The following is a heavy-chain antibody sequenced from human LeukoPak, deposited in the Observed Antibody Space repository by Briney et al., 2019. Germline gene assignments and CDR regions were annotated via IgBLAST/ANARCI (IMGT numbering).Heavy chain of an antibody. CDR3: ARDLEHCRNIICSNSAY. J-gene: IGHJ4*02. Sequence: SETLSLTCAVSGGSLSSSNWWSWVRQPPGKGLEWIGEIYHSGSTNYNPSLKSRVTISVDTSKNQFSLKLSSVTAADTAVYYCARDLEHCRNIICSNSAYWGQGTLVTVSS. CDR2: IYHSGST. CDR1: GGSLSSSNW. V-gene: IGHV4-4*02. D-gene: IGHD2-2*01.